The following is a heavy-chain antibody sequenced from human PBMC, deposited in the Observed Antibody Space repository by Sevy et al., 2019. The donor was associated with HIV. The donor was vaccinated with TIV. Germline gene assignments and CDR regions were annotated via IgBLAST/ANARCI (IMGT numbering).Heavy chain of an antibody. Sequence: GGSLRLSCAASGFTFSDYAMHWVRQAPGKGLEWVAFISDDGRNNKYNEESVKGRFTISRDNSKNTLYLQMNSLRAEDTAIYYCARDRGELLRCAFDYWGRGTLVTVSS. CDR1: GFTFSDYA. V-gene: IGHV3-30*04. CDR2: ISDDGRNNK. J-gene: IGHJ4*02. CDR3: ARDRGELLRCAFDY. D-gene: IGHD1-26*01.